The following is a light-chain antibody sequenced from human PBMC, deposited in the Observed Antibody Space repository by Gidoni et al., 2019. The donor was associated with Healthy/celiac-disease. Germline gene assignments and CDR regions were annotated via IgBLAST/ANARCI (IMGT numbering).Light chain of an antibody. CDR3: CSYAGSSWV. V-gene: IGLV2-11*01. CDR2: DVS. Sequence: QSARTQPRPVSGSPGQSVTLSCTGTSSHVGGYNYVSWYQQHPGKAPKLMIYDVSKRPSGVPDRFSGSKSGNAASLTISGLQAEDEADYYCCSYAGSSWVFGGGTKLTVL. J-gene: IGLJ3*02. CDR1: SSHVGGYNY.